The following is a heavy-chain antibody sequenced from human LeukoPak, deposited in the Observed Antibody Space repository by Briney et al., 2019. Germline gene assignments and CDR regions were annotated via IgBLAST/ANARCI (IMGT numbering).Heavy chain of an antibody. CDR2: ISGDGGST. CDR1: GFPFDDYV. V-gene: IGHV3-43*02. CDR3: AKGGEGYFDWLLLGY. D-gene: IGHD3-9*01. Sequence: GGSLRLSCAASGFPFDDYVMPWVRHAPGKGLEWVSLISGDGGSTYYADSVKGRFTISRDNSKNSLYLQMNSLRTEDTALYYCAKGGEGYFDWLLLGYWGQGTLVTVSS. J-gene: IGHJ4*02.